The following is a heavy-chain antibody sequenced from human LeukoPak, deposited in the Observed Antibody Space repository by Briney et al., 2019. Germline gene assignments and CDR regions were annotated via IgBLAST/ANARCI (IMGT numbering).Heavy chain of an antibody. V-gene: IGHV3-23*01. CDR1: GFTFSSYA. CDR2: IRGSGGST. J-gene: IGHJ4*02. CDR3: AKMGPKYSYGLFNQRLYYFDY. Sequence: GGSLRLSCAASGFTFSSYAMSWVRQAPGKGLEWVSAIRGSGGSTYYADSVKGRFTISRDNSKNTLYLQMNSLRAEDTAVYYCAKMGPKYSYGLFNQRLYYFDYWGQGTLVTVSS. D-gene: IGHD5-18*01.